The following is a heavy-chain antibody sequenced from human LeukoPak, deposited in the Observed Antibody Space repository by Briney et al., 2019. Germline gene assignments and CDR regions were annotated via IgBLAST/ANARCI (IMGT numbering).Heavy chain of an antibody. CDR3: ARDWELGH. J-gene: IGHJ4*02. CDR1: GGSIGNFF. D-gene: IGHD1-26*01. Sequence: SETLSLTCPVSGGSIGNFFWSWIRQSPGEGLEWIGFIYENGRTSYNPSLKSRVTISVDMSKNQFSLRLTSMTAADTAVYYCARDWELGHWGRGILVTVTS. V-gene: IGHV4-59*01. CDR2: IYENGRT.